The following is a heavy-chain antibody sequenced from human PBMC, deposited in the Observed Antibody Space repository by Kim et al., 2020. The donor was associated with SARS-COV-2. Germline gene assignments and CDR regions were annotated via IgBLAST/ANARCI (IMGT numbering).Heavy chain of an antibody. D-gene: IGHD2-21*02. CDR2: IYYSGST. CDR1: GGSISSYY. J-gene: IGHJ6*02. CDR3: AGYCGGDCPGYYYYGMDV. Sequence: SETLSLTCTVSGGSISSYYWSWIRQPPGKGLEWIGYIYYSGSTNYNPSLKSRVNISVDTSKNQFSLQLSSVTAADTAVYYCAGYCGGDCPGYYYYGMDVWGQGTTVTVSS. V-gene: IGHV4-59*01.